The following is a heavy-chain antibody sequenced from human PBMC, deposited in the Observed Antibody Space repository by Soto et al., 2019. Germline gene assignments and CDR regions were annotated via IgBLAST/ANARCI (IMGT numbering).Heavy chain of an antibody. Sequence: ASVKVSCKASGGTFSSYAISWVRQAPGQGLEWMGGIIPIFGTANYAQKFQGRVTITADESTSTAYMELSSLRSEDTAVYYCAKSQQQLVQPFSYWGQGTLVTVSS. J-gene: IGHJ4*02. CDR3: AKSQQQLVQPFSY. CDR1: GGTFSSYA. V-gene: IGHV1-69*13. D-gene: IGHD6-13*01. CDR2: IIPIFGTA.